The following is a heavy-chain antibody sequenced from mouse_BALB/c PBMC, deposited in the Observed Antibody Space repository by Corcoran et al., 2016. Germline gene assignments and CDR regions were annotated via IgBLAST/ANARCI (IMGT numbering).Heavy chain of an antibody. J-gene: IGHJ4*01. V-gene: IGHV1-9*01. CDR2: ILPGSGST. CDR3: ARPPLRRSMDY. D-gene: IGHD2-12*01. CDR1: GYTFSSYW. Sequence: QVQLQQSGAELMKTGASVKISCKATGYTFSSYWIEWVKQRPGHGLEWIGEILPGSGSTNYNEKFKGKATFTADTSSNTAYMQLSSLTSEDSAVYYCARPPLRRSMDYWGQGTSVIVSS.